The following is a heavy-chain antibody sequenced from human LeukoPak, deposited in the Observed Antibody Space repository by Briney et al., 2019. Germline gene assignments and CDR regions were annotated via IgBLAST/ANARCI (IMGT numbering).Heavy chain of an antibody. Sequence: PSETLSLTCAVYGGPFSGYYWSWIRQPPGKGLEWIGEINHSGSTNYNPSLKSRVTISVDTSKNQFSLKLSSVTAADTAVYYCARGGAYYDILTGTRQDLDYWGQGTLVTVSS. CDR2: INHSGST. J-gene: IGHJ4*02. CDR3: ARGGAYYDILTGTRQDLDY. D-gene: IGHD3-9*01. CDR1: GGPFSGYY. V-gene: IGHV4-34*01.